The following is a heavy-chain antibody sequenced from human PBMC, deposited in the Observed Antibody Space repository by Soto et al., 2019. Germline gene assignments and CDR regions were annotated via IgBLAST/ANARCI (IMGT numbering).Heavy chain of an antibody. CDR2: IYYSGST. D-gene: IGHD2-2*01. CDR1: GGSISSSSYY. CDR3: VLIVVVPGGFDMDV. V-gene: IGHV4-39*01. J-gene: IGHJ6*02. Sequence: PSETLSLTCPVSGGSISSSSYYWGWIRQPPGKGLEWIGSIYYSGSTYYNPSLKSRVTISVDTSKNQFSLKLSSVTAADTAVYYCVLIVVVPGGFDMDVWGQGTTVTVSS.